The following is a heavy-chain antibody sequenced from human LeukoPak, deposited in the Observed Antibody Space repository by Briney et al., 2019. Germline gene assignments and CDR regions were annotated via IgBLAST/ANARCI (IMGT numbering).Heavy chain of an antibody. Sequence: PGGSLRLSCAGTGFTFSDEYMSWIRQAPGKGLEWVSYISSSSSYTNYADSVKGRFTISRDNAKNSLSLQMNSLRAEDTAVYYCARTRGRGSGGHFDIWGQGTMVTVSS. CDR1: GFTFSDEY. J-gene: IGHJ3*02. CDR3: ARTRGRGSGGHFDI. CDR2: ISSSSSYT. V-gene: IGHV3-11*06.